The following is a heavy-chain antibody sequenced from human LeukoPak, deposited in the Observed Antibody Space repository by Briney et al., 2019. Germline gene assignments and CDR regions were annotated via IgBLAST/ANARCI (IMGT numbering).Heavy chain of an antibody. J-gene: IGHJ4*02. CDR2: IYSGGST. Sequence: PGGSLRLSCAASGFTVSSNYMSCVRQAPAKGREWVSVIYSGGSTYYADSVKGRFTISRDNSKNTLYLQMNSLRAEDTAVYYCARGVGWLQFDYWGQGTLVTVSS. D-gene: IGHD5-12*01. CDR1: GFTVSSNY. V-gene: IGHV3-53*01. CDR3: ARGVGWLQFDY.